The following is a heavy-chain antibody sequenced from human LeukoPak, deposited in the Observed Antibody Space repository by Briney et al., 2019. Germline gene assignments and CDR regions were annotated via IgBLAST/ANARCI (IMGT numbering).Heavy chain of an antibody. CDR3: ARHETCGGGACSTGRWFDP. D-gene: IGHD2-21*01. V-gene: IGHV4-59*08. CDR2: IYNSGNI. CDR1: GVSISNYY. Sequence: SETLSLTCSVSGVSISNYYWSWIRQPPGKGLEWIGYIYNSGNINHNPSLKSRLTISVGTSKNQVSLRLSSVTAADTAVYFCARHETCGGGACSTGRWFDPWGQGSLVTVSS. J-gene: IGHJ5*02.